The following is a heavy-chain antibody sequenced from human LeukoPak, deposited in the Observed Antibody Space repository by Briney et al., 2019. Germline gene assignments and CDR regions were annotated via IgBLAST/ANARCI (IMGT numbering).Heavy chain of an antibody. CDR2: FDGRSGTI. CDR1: ALTFSSYA. J-gene: IGHJ4*02. Sequence: PGGSLRLSCAASALTFSSYAMRWVRQAPGRGLEWVSSFDGRSGTIYYADSVKGRFTISRGNSKNTVYPQMDSLRAEDTDVYYCAKAKDGPGSYVFDYWGQGTLVTVSS. CDR3: AKAKDGPGSYVFDY. D-gene: IGHD3-10*01. V-gene: IGHV3-23*01.